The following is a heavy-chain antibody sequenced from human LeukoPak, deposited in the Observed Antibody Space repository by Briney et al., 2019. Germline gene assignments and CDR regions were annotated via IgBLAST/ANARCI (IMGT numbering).Heavy chain of an antibody. V-gene: IGHV3-74*01. CDR1: GFTFTDHC. D-gene: IGHD3-10*01. CDR2: TNVDGTKT. J-gene: IGHJ4*02. CDR3: TRDSPHSGLNVDFDH. Sequence: GVSLRLSCVASGFTFTDHCMHWVRQAPGKGLDWVLHTNVDGTKTYYAGSVRGRFTMARDNAKNPLYLQMEALRVEDRAMYYCTRDSPHSGLNVDFDHWGQGTLVTVSS.